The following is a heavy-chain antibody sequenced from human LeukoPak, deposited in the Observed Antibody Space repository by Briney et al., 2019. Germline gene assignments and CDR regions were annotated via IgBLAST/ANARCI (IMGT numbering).Heavy chain of an antibody. V-gene: IGHV3-23*01. CDR1: GFTFNNYA. Sequence: GGSLRLSCAASGFTFNNYAMNWVRQAPGKGLEWVSGISGFGGSTYYAPSVKGRLTISRDNFGNMLYLHLDSQRVEDTAIYYCARRSGSSWSSFDYWGQGALVTVSS. CDR3: ARRSGSSWSSFDY. J-gene: IGHJ4*02. D-gene: IGHD6-13*01. CDR2: ISGFGGST.